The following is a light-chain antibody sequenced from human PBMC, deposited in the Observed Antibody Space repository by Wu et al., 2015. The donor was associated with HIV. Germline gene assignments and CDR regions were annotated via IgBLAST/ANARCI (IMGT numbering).Light chain of an antibody. J-gene: IGKJ1*01. Sequence: IVLTQSPGTLSLSPGERATLSCRASQSVSSDYLAWYQQKPGQAPRLLVYGASSRATGIPDRFSGSGSGTDFTLTISRLEPEDFAVYYCQQXGRSPATFGQGTKVEIK. CDR2: GAS. CDR3: QQXGRSPAT. V-gene: IGKV3-20*01. CDR1: QSVSSDY.